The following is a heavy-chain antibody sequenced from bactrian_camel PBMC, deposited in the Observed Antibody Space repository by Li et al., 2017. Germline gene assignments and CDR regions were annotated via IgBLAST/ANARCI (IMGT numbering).Heavy chain of an antibody. CDR2: IYPDGSDR. CDR3: AAYSLPNDIGCLGAL. J-gene: IGHJ4*01. Sequence: VQLVESGGGLVQPGGFLSVSCAASRFTFSEKAMSWVRQAPGKGLEWVSTIYPDGSDRYYVDSVQGRFTISRDNVKNTLHLLMNSLKPEDTAVYYCAAYSLPNDIGCLGALWGQGTQVTVS. CDR1: RFTFSEKA. D-gene: IGHD1*01. V-gene: IGHV3S7*01.